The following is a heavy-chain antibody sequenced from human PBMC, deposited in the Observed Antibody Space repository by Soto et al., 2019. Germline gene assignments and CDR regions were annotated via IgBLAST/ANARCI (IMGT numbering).Heavy chain of an antibody. CDR3: ARDFVSSSSYYYYGMDV. D-gene: IGHD6-13*01. CDR2: INPNSGGT. CDR1: GYTFTGYY. J-gene: IGHJ6*02. Sequence: QVQLVQSGAEVKKPGASVKVSCKASGYTFTGYYMHWVRQAPGQGLEWMGWINPNSGGTNYAQKFQGWVTMTRDTSISTAYKELSRLRSDDTAVYYCARDFVSSSSYYYYGMDVWGQGTTVTVSS. V-gene: IGHV1-2*04.